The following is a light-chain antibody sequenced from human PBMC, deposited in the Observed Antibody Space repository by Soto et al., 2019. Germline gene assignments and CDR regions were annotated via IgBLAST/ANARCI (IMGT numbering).Light chain of an antibody. Sequence: QSALTQPASVSGSPGQSITISCTGTSSDVGGYNYVSWYQQHPGKAPKLMIYDVSNRPSGVSNRFSASKSGNTASLTISGLHADDEGDYYCSSHTSSSTSWVFGGGTKVTVL. V-gene: IGLV2-14*01. J-gene: IGLJ3*02. CDR2: DVS. CDR3: SSHTSSSTSWV. CDR1: SSDVGGYNY.